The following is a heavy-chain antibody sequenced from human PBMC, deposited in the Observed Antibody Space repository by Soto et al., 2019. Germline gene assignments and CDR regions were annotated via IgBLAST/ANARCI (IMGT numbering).Heavy chain of an antibody. Sequence: SGPALVNPXPPLTLTCTCSGFSLNTSGGGVGWIRQPTGKALEWRALIYWDDDKLYSPSLTSRLAITKDTSKHQVVLTITIMDPVDTATYFCSHREEGIAVAGTGYNWFDPCGQGTLVTVSS. V-gene: IGHV2-5*02. CDR1: GFSLNTSGGG. CDR2: IYWDDDK. J-gene: IGHJ5*02. D-gene: IGHD6-19*01. CDR3: SHREEGIAVAGTGYNWFDP.